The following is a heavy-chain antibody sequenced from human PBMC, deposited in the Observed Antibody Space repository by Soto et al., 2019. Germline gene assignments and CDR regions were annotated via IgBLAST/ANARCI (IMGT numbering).Heavy chain of an antibody. CDR2: ISSYNGNT. V-gene: IGHV1-18*01. CDR1: GYTFTSYG. D-gene: IGHD2-8*01. Sequence: GASVKVSCKASGYTFTSYGLHWVRQAPGQRLEWMGWISSYNGNTNYAQSLQGRVTMTTDTSTSTAYMELRSLRSDDTAVYYCARDPYNVLMVNAPNLYGMDVWGQGTTVTVSS. J-gene: IGHJ6*02. CDR3: ARDPYNVLMVNAPNLYGMDV.